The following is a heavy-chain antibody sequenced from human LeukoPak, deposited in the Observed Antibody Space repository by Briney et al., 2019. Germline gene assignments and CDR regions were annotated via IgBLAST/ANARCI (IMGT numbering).Heavy chain of an antibody. CDR1: GGTFSSYA. CDR2: IIPIFGTA. CDR3: ATFYGSGSSYLDY. D-gene: IGHD3-10*01. V-gene: IGHV1-69*01. J-gene: IGHJ4*02. Sequence: SVTVSCKASGGTFSSYAISWVRQAPGQGLEWMGGIIPIFGTANYAQKFQGRVTITADESTSTAYMELSSLRSEDPAVYYCATFYGSGSSYLDYWGQGTLVTVSS.